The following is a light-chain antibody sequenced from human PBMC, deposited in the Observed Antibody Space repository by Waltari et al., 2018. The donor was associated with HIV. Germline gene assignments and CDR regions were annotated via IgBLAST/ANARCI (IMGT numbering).Light chain of an antibody. CDR3: GTWDTSLTAGV. CDR1: SSNIGNNY. J-gene: IGLJ3*02. V-gene: IGLV1-51*01. Sequence: QSVLTQPPSVSAAPGQKVTISCSGSSSNIGNNYVSWFQQLPGTAPKLLIYDNHQRPSGSLDRFSASRSGTSATLAGTGLQIGDEADYYCGTWDTSLTAGVFGGGTKLTVL. CDR2: DNH.